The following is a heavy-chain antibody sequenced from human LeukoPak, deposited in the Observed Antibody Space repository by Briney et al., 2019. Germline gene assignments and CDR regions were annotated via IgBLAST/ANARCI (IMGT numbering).Heavy chain of an antibody. CDR3: ARDSETYDSSASTFEY. D-gene: IGHD3-22*01. CDR2: IYSGGST. Sequence: GGSLRLSCAASGFTVSSNYMSWVRQAPGKGLEWVSVIYSGGSTYYADSVKGRFTISRDNSKNTLYLQMNSLRAEDTAVYYCARDSETYDSSASTFEYWGQGTLVTVSS. J-gene: IGHJ4*02. CDR1: GFTVSSNY. V-gene: IGHV3-53*01.